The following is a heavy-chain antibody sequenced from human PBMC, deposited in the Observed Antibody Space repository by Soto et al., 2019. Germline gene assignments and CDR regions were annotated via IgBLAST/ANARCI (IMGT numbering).Heavy chain of an antibody. CDR2: ISYDGSNK. Sequence: QVQLVESGGGVVQPGRSLRLSCAASGFTFSSYAMHWVRQAPGKGLEWVVVISYDGSNKYYADSVKGRFTISRDNSKNTVYLQMNSLRAEDTAVYYCARASSGWYKDAFDIWGQGTMVTVSS. D-gene: IGHD6-19*01. CDR1: GFTFSSYA. V-gene: IGHV3-30-3*01. J-gene: IGHJ3*02. CDR3: ARASSGWYKDAFDI.